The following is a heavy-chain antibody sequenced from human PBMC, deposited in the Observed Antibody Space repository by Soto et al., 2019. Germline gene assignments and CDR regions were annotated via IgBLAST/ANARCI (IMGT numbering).Heavy chain of an antibody. CDR2: ISAYNGNT. V-gene: IGHV1-18*01. CDR1: GYTFTSYG. D-gene: IGHD2-15*01. CDR3: ARGSGAECSGGSCYSRNYYYYYMDV. Sequence: ASVKVSCKASGYTFTSYGISWVRQAPGQGLEWMGWISAYNGNTNYAQKLQGRVTMTTDTSTSTAYMELRSLRSDDTAVYYRARGSGAECSGGSCYSRNYYYYYMDVWGKGTTVTVSS. J-gene: IGHJ6*03.